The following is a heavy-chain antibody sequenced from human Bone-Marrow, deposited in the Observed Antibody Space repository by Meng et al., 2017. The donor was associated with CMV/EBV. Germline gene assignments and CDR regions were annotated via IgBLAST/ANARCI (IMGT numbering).Heavy chain of an antibody. CDR1: GFTFSSYE. Sequence: GGSLRLSCAASGFTFSSYEMNWVRQASGKGLEWVSYISSSGSTIYYADSVKGRFAISRDNAKNSLYLQMNSLRAEDTAVYYCATLSTGVPWFDPWGQGTLVTVSS. CDR3: ATLSTGVPWFDP. D-gene: IGHD3-10*01. V-gene: IGHV3-48*03. CDR2: ISSSGSTI. J-gene: IGHJ5*02.